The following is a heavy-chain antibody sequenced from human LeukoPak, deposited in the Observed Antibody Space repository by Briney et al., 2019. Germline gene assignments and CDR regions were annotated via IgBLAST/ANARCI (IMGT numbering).Heavy chain of an antibody. V-gene: IGHV4-34*01. D-gene: IGHD3-22*01. CDR1: GGSFSGYY. J-gene: IGHJ4*02. CDR3: ARDRYYYDSSGYLFDY. CDR2: INHSGST. Sequence: SETLSLTCAVYGGSFSGYYWSWIRQPPGKGLEWIGEINHSGSTNYNPSLKSRVTMSVDTSKNQFSLKLSSVTAADTAVYYCARDRYYYDSSGYLFDYWGQGTLVTVSS.